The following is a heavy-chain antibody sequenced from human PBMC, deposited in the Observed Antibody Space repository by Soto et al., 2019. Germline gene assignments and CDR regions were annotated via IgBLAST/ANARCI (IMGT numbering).Heavy chain of an antibody. CDR3: ARTEYSGSYENWFDP. CDR2: IYYSGST. Sequence: PSETLSLTCTVSGGSISSYYWSWIRQPPGKGLEWIGYIYYSGSTNYNPSLKSRVTISVDTSKNQFSLKLSSVTAADTAVYYCARTEYSGSYENWFDPWGQGTLVTVSS. V-gene: IGHV4-59*01. J-gene: IGHJ5*02. CDR1: GGSISSYY. D-gene: IGHD1-26*01.